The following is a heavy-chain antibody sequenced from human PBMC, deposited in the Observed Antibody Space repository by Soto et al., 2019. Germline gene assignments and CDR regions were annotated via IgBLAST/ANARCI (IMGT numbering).Heavy chain of an antibody. D-gene: IGHD3-3*01. V-gene: IGHV1-18*01. CDR3: ARYRIGVVIYDY. CDR2: ISAYNGNT. CDR1: GDTFTSYG. J-gene: IGHJ4*02. Sequence: ASVKVSCKASGDTFTSYGVSWVRQAPGQGLEWMGWISAYNGNTNYAQKLQGRVTMTTDTSTSTAYMELRSLRSDDTAVYYCARYRIGVVIYDYWGQGTLVTVSS.